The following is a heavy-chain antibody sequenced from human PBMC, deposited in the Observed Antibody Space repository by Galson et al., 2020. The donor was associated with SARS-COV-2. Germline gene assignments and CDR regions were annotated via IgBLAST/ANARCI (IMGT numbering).Heavy chain of an antibody. D-gene: IGHD6-19*01. CDR3: ARADANSKYSSGVYLYYYYMDV. V-gene: IGHV3-48*01. J-gene: IGHJ6*03. CDR1: GFTFSSYS. CDR2: ISSSSSTI. Sequence: GGSLRLSCAASGFTFSSYSMNWVRQAPGKGLEWVSYISSSSSTIYYADSVKGRFTISRDNAKNSLYLQMNSLRAEDTAVYYWARADANSKYSSGVYLYYYYMDVWGKGTTVTVSS.